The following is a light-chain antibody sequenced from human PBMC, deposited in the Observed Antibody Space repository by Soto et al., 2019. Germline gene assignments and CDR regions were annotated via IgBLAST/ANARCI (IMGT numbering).Light chain of an antibody. V-gene: IGLV2-14*03. CDR3: NSYTSSTTPYV. Sequence: QSVLTQPASVSGSPGQSITISCTGSSIDVCAYNCVAWYQHHPDKAPKLVIYDVTNRPSGVSNRFSGSKSGNTASLTISGLQAEDEADYYCNSYTSSTTPYVFGTGTKRTVL. J-gene: IGLJ1*01. CDR2: DVT. CDR1: SIDVCAYNC.